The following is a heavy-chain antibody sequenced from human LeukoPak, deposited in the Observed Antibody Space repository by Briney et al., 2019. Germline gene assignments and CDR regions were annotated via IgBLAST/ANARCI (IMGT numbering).Heavy chain of an antibody. Sequence: GGSLRLSCAASGFTFGSYEMNWVRQAPGKGLEWVSYINSSGSTIYYADSVKARFTIARDNAKNSLYLQMNSLRAEGTAVYYCARDQSGSGGWYFDYWGQGTLVTVSS. J-gene: IGHJ4*02. CDR3: ARDQSGSGGWYFDY. CDR1: GFTFGSYE. D-gene: IGHD6-19*01. V-gene: IGHV3-48*03. CDR2: INSSGSTI.